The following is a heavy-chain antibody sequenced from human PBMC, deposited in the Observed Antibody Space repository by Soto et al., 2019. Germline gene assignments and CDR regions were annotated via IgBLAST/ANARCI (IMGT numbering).Heavy chain of an antibody. Sequence: QVQLQQWGAGLLKPSETLSLTCAVYGGSFSGYYWSWIRQPPGKGLEWIGEINHSGSTNYNPSLKSRVTMSVDTSKNQFSLKLSSVTAADTAVYYCARGSGIRGGIVVVTAIRPYYYYGMDVWGQGTTVTVSS. V-gene: IGHV4-34*01. CDR2: INHSGST. CDR1: GGSFSGYY. CDR3: ARGSGIRGGIVVVTAIRPYYYYGMDV. J-gene: IGHJ6*02. D-gene: IGHD2-21*02.